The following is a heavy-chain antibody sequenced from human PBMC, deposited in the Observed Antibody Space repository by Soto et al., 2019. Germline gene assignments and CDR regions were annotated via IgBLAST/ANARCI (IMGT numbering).Heavy chain of an antibody. J-gene: IGHJ4*02. CDR1: GFTFSSYA. CDR2: ISYDGSNK. Sequence: QVQLVKSGGGVVQPGRSLKLSCAASGFTFSSYAVNWVRQAPGKGLEWVAVISYDGSNKYYADSVKGRFTISRDNSKNTLYLKMNSLRAEDTAVYYCARGLVGATTIWGQGTLVTVSS. D-gene: IGHD1-26*01. V-gene: IGHV3-30-3*01. CDR3: ARGLVGATTI.